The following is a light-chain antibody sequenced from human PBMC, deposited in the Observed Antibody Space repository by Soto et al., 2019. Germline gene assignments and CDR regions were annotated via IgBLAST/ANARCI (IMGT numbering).Light chain of an antibody. CDR2: AAS. CDR3: QKYNSAPLT. J-gene: IGKJ3*01. Sequence: DIEMTQSPSSLSASVGDRVTITCRASQGISNYLAWYQQQPGKVPKLLIYAASTLQSGVPSRFSGSGSGTDSTLTISSLQPEDVATYYCQKYNSAPLTFGTGTKVDIK. CDR1: QGISNY. V-gene: IGKV1-27*01.